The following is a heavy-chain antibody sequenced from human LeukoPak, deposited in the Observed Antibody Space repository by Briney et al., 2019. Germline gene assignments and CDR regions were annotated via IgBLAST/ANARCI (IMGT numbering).Heavy chain of an antibody. CDR1: GFTFSRSA. Sequence: GGSLRLSCAASGFTFSRSAMTWVRQGPGTGLEFVASIIYSGGATYYADSVKGRFTISRDNSKNTLYLQMNSLRAEDTAVYYCAKEGPSSGYYLDYWGQGTLVTVSS. CDR2: IIYSGGAT. J-gene: IGHJ4*02. CDR3: AKEGPSSGYYLDY. V-gene: IGHV3-23*01. D-gene: IGHD3-22*01.